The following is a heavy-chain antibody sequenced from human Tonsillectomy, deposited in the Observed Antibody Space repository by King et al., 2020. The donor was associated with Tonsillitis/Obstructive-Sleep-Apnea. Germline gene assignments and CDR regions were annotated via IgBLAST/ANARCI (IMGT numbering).Heavy chain of an antibody. J-gene: IGHJ4*02. CDR2: IYYSGGT. D-gene: IGHD3-22*01. Sequence: QLQESGPGLVKPSETLSLICTVSGGSITNYYWSWIRQPPGKGLEWIGHIYYSGGTNYIPSLKSRVTISVDTSKNQFSLQLSSVTAADTAVYYCARGRSYHDSTGYFYWGQGTLVTVSS. CDR3: ARGRSYHDSTGYFY. V-gene: IGHV4-59*01. CDR1: GGSITNYY.